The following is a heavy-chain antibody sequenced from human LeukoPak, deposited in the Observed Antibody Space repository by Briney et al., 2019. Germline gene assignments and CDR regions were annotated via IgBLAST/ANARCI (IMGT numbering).Heavy chain of an antibody. J-gene: IGHJ5*02. CDR1: GYSFTSYW. CDR2: IYPGDSDT. V-gene: IGHV5-51*01. Sequence: GESLKISCKGAGYSFTSYWIGWVRQMPGKGLEWMGIIYPGDSDTRYSPSFQGQVTISADKSISTAYLQWSSLKASDTAMYYCARRMSARIRGNWFDPWGQGTLVTVSS. CDR3: ARRMSARIRGNWFDP. D-gene: IGHD3-10*01.